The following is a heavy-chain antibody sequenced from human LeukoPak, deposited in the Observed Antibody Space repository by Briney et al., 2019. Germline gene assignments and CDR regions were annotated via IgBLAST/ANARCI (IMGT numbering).Heavy chain of an antibody. CDR3: TCHSGWSGPSE. CDR1: GVSISSSNR. Sequence: SETLSLTCDVSGVSISSSNRWSWVRQPPGKGLEWIGEIYHSGSTNYNPSLKSRVTISVDKSKNHFSLELTSVTAADTAVYYCTCHSGWSGPSEWGQGTLVIVSS. D-gene: IGHD6-19*01. V-gene: IGHV4-4*02. CDR2: IYHSGST. J-gene: IGHJ4*02.